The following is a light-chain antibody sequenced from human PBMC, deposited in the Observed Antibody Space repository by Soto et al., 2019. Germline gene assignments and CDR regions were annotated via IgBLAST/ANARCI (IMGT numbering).Light chain of an antibody. Sequence: QSVLTQPASVSGSPGQSIIISCAGTSSDVGGYNYVSWYQHHPGKAPKLMIYEVSSRPLGVSNRFSGSKSGNTASLTISGLQAEDDGDYYCTSYTTSSTYVFGTGTKVT. V-gene: IGLV2-14*01. CDR3: TSYTTSSTYV. CDR1: SSDVGGYNY. J-gene: IGLJ1*01. CDR2: EVS.